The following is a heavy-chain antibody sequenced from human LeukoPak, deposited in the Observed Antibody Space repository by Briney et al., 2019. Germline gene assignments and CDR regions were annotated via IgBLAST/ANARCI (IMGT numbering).Heavy chain of an antibody. CDR1: GGAFSGYY. V-gene: IGHV4-34*01. Sequence: SETLSLTCAVYGGAFSGYYWSWIRQPPGKGLEWIGVINHSGSTNYNPSLKSRVTISVDTSKNQFSLKLSSVTAADTAVYYCARATTNGGYSYGCWPNYYGMDVWGQGTTVTVSS. CDR3: ARATTNGGYSYGCWPNYYGMDV. D-gene: IGHD5-18*01. J-gene: IGHJ6*02. CDR2: INHSGST.